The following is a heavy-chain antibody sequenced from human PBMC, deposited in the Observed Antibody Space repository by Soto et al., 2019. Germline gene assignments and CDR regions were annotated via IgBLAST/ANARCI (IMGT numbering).Heavy chain of an antibody. CDR1: GGSISSGGTGSY. V-gene: IGHV4-31*03. Sequence: QVQLQESGPGLVKPSQTLSLTCTVSGGSISSGGTGSYWTWIRQLPGKGLEWIGYIYYTENTYYNPSLKRRPTISIDTSENQFSLKLTSVTAADTAVYFCASGHDAYKVRYWGQGTLVTVSS. CDR3: ASGHDAYKVRY. CDR2: IYYTENT. D-gene: IGHD1-1*01. J-gene: IGHJ4*02.